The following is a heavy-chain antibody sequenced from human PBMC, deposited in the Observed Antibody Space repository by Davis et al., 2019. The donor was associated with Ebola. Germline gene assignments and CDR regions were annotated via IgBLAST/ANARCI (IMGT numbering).Heavy chain of an antibody. V-gene: IGHV3-30*02. J-gene: IGHJ5*02. CDR3: AKDITEWTRPYFDP. CDR2: IRSGGNNR. D-gene: IGHD1-20*01. CDR1: GFPFSSYG. Sequence: GGSLRLSCAASGFPFSSYGMHWVRQAPGKGLDWVAFIRSGGNNRFYADSVWGRFIISRDNPKNTLYLEMNSLNTEDTATYYCAKDITEWTRPYFDPWGQGTLVIVSS.